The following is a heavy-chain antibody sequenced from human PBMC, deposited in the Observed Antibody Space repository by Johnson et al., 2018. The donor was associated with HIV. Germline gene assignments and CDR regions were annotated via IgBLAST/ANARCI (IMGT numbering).Heavy chain of an antibody. CDR3: VKGMDSSSWYAFDS. J-gene: IGHJ3*02. CDR1: GFTFNSYG. CDR2: IWYDGSNK. Sequence: QVQLVESGGGVVQPGRSLRLSCAASGFTFNSYGMHWVRQAPGKGLEWVAVIWYDGSNKYYADSVKGRFTISRDNSKNTLYLQMNSLRAEDTAIYYCVKGMDSSSWYAFDSWGQGTMVTVSS. D-gene: IGHD6-13*01. V-gene: IGHV3-33*06.